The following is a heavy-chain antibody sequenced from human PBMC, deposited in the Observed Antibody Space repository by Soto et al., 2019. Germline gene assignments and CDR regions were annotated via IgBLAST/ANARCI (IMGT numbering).Heavy chain of an antibody. CDR3: ARHPGDAALPTGPFDY. J-gene: IGHJ4*02. Sequence: EVQLVESGGGVVRPGGSLRLSCAASGFTFDDFGVTWVRQAPGKGLEWVSGIDWNGGNTRYADSVTGRFTISRDNAKNSLYLQMNSLRADDTALYYCARHPGDAALPTGPFDYWGQGTVVTVSS. D-gene: IGHD1-1*01. CDR2: IDWNGGNT. CDR1: GFTFDDFG. V-gene: IGHV3-20*04.